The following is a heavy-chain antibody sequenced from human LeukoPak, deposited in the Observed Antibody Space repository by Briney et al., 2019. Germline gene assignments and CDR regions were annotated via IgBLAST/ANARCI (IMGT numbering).Heavy chain of an antibody. Sequence: PSETLSLTCTVSGYSISSGYYWSWIRQPPGKGLEWIGYIYYSESTNYNPSLKSRVTISVDTSKNQFSLKLTSVTSADTAVYYCARDREVSPDYWGQGTLVTVSS. CDR2: IYYSEST. V-gene: IGHV4-38-2*02. CDR1: GYSISSGYY. CDR3: ARDREVSPDY. D-gene: IGHD1-26*01. J-gene: IGHJ4*02.